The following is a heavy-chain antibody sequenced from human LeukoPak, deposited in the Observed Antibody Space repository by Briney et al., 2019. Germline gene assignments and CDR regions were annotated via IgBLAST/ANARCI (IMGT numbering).Heavy chain of an antibody. V-gene: IGHV3-21*01. CDR3: ARWVVVPPYYGVDV. CDR1: GFTFSSYS. Sequence: PGGSLRLSCAASGFTFSSYSMNWVRQAPGKGLEWVSSISSSSSYIYYADSVKGRFTISRDNAKNSLYLQMNSLRAEDTAVYYCARWVVVPPYYGVDVWGQGTTVTVSS. J-gene: IGHJ6*02. CDR2: ISSSSSYI. D-gene: IGHD2-2*01.